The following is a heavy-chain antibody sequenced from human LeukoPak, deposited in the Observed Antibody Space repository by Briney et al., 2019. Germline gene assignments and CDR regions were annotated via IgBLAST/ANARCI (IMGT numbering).Heavy chain of an antibody. Sequence: PSETLTLTCAVYGGSFSGYYWGWIRQPPGKGLEWIGEINHSGSTNYNPSLKSRVTISVDTSKNQFSLKLSSVTAADTAVYYCARGWSNYYGSGSYYNAYDYWGQGTLVTVSS. D-gene: IGHD3-10*01. CDR1: GGSFSGYY. CDR3: ARGWSNYYGSGSYYNAYDY. CDR2: INHSGST. V-gene: IGHV4-34*01. J-gene: IGHJ4*02.